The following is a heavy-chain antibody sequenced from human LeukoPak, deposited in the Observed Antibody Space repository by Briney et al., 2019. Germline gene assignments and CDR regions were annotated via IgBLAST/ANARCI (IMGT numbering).Heavy chain of an antibody. CDR3: ARSSPYCTNGVCYHY. Sequence: PSETLSLTCTVSGGSVSSGTYFWTWVRQPPGKGLEWIGHIHYSVTTNYNPSLKSRVTMSLDTSKNQFSLKLTSVTAADTAVYYCARSSPYCTNGVCYHYWDQGTLVTVSS. CDR2: IHYSVTT. J-gene: IGHJ4*02. CDR1: GGSVSSGTYF. V-gene: IGHV4-61*01. D-gene: IGHD2-8*01.